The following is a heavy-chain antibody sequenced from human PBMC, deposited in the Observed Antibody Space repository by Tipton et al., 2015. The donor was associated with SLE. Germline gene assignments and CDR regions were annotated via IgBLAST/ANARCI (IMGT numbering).Heavy chain of an antibody. CDR2: ISYGGRKQ. D-gene: IGHD3-9*01. J-gene: IGHJ3*02. V-gene: IGHV3-30-3*01. CDR1: GFTFSSHA. CDR3: ARGVLRITIFGDAFDI. Sequence: QVQLVQSGGGVVQPGRSLRLSCAASGFTFSSHAMHWVRQAPGKGLEWVAVISYGGRKQYYADSVKGRFTISRDNSKNTLYLQSNSLRREDTAVYYCARGVLRITIFGDAFDIWGQGTMVTVSS.